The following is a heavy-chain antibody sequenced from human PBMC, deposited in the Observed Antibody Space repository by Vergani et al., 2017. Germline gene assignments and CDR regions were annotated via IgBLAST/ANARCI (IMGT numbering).Heavy chain of an antibody. Sequence: EVQLVESGGGLVQPGGSLRLSCAASGFTFSSYWMSWVRQAPGKGLEWVANIKQDGSEKYYVDTVKGRFTISRDNAKNSLYLQMNSLRAEDTAVYYCAICEGSPYYYYGMDVWGQGTTVTVSS. V-gene: IGHV3-7*01. CDR3: AICEGSPYYYYGMDV. CDR2: IKQDGSEK. D-gene: IGHD2-2*01. J-gene: IGHJ6*02. CDR1: GFTFSSYW.